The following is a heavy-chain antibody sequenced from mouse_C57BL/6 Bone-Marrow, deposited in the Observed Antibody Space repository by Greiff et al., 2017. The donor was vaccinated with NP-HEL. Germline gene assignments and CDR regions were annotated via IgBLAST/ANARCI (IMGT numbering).Heavy chain of an antibody. CDR3: VRHDFGGAMDY. D-gene: IGHD3-1*01. J-gene: IGHJ4*01. CDR2: IRSKSNNYAT. CDR1: GFSFNTYA. V-gene: IGHV10-1*01. Sequence: EVKLMESGGGLVQPKGSLKLSCAASGFSFNTYAMNWVRQAPGKGLEWVARIRSKSNNYATYYADSVKDRFTISRDDSESMLYLQRNNLKTEDTAMYYCVRHDFGGAMDYWGQGTSVTVSS.